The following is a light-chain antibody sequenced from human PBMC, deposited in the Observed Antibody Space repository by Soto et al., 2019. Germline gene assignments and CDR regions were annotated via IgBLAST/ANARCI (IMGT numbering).Light chain of an antibody. Sequence: EIVLTQSPGTLSLSLGERATLSCRASQSVSSSYLAWYQQKPGQAPRLLIYGASSRATGIPDRFSGSGSGTDFTLTISRLEPEDFATYYCQQSYSTLWTFGQGTKVDIK. CDR1: QSVSSSY. CDR2: GAS. CDR3: QQSYSTLWT. V-gene: IGKV3-20*01. J-gene: IGKJ1*01.